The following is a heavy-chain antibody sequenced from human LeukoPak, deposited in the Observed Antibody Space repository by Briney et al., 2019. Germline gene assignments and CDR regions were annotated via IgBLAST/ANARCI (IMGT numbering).Heavy chain of an antibody. CDR1: RFTFSSYA. J-gene: IGHJ4*02. V-gene: IGHV3-23*01. CDR3: ATYYDFWSAGFDY. D-gene: IGHD3-3*01. Sequence: GGTVGLSCAVWRFTFSSYAMGWVRQAQGKGREGIAAISGSGGSTYCADSVKGRFTISRDNSKNTLYLQMNSLRAEDTAVYYCATYYDFWSAGFDYWGQGTLVTVSS. CDR2: ISGSGGST.